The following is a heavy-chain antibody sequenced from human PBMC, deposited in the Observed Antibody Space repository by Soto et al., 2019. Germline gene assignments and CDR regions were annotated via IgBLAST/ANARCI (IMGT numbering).Heavy chain of an antibody. CDR3: ALPSGQMVGAAGASS. CDR2: IKSKTYGETT. V-gene: IGHV3-15*01. D-gene: IGHD2-8*01. Sequence: EVQLVESGGGLVQPGASLRLSCTTSGLSFSGAWMYWVRQAPGKGPEWVGRIKSKTYGETTDYSSPVRGRFTISRYDSKSTLYLQIDNLRTDGTAVDYCALPSGQMVGAAGASSWGQGTLVSVS. CDR1: GLSFSGAW. J-gene: IGHJ4*02.